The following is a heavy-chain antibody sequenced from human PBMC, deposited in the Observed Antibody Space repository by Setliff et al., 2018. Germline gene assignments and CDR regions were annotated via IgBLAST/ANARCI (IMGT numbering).Heavy chain of an antibody. Sequence: SETLSLTCAAYGGTFSDYYWTWIRQPPGKGLEWVGEINHRGSTNYNPSLKSRVTISVDTSKDQFSLKVISMTAADTAVYYCARGRNIAARLLDSWGQGTLVTGS. J-gene: IGHJ4*02. CDR3: ARGRNIAARLLDS. D-gene: IGHD6-6*01. V-gene: IGHV4-34*01. CDR1: GGTFSDYY. CDR2: INHRGST.